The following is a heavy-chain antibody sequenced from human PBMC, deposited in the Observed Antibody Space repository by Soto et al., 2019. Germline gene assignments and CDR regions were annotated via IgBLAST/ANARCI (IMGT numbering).Heavy chain of an antibody. CDR2: ISGSGGST. J-gene: IGHJ3*02. CDR1: GFTFRTYD. V-gene: IGHV3-23*01. D-gene: IGHD4-4*01. Sequence: PGGSLRLSCASSGFTFRTYDMSWVRQAPGKGLEWVTTISGSGGSTYYADSVKGRLTISRDNSKNTLSVQMNSLRAEDTAVHYCAKATTATNGLDAFDIWGQGTMVTVSS. CDR3: AKATTATNGLDAFDI.